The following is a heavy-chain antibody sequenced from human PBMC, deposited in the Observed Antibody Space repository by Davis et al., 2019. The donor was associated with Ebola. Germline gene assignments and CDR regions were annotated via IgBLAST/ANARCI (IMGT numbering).Heavy chain of an antibody. D-gene: IGHD5-12*01. V-gene: IGHV4-34*01. CDR1: GGSISSYY. J-gene: IGHJ6*02. CDR2: INHSGST. CDR3: ARGRYVDIVATILDYYYGMDV. Sequence: SETLSPTCPVSGGSISSYYWSWIRQPPGKGLAWIGEINHSGSTNYNPSLKSRVTISVDTSKNQFSLKLSSVTAADTAVYYCARGRYVDIVATILDYYYGMDVWGQGTTVTVSS.